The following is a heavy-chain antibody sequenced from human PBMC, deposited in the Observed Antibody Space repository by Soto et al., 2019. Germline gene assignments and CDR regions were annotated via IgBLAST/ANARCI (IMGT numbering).Heavy chain of an antibody. CDR3: ARDLWDNWNYRGPSPY. D-gene: IGHD1-7*01. J-gene: IGHJ4*02. CDR1: GFTFSTYT. CDR2: ISSSSSYL. V-gene: IGHV3-21*01. Sequence: PGGSLRLSCAASGFTFSTYTMNWVRQAPGKGLKWVSSISSSSSYLYYADSVKGRFTISRDNAKNSLYLQMNSLRAEDTAVYYCARDLWDNWNYRGPSPYWGQGTLVTVSS.